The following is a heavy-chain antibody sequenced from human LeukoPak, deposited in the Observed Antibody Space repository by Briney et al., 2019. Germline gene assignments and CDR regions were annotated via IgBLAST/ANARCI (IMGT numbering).Heavy chain of an antibody. V-gene: IGHV3-15*05. Sequence: GGSLRLSCAASGLTFSNAWMSWVRQAPGKGLEWVGRIKTKTDGGTTDYAAPVKGRFTISRDDSKNTVYLQMNSLQTEDTAVYYCNTLYRSSTSCNWGQGTLVTVSS. CDR3: NTLYRSSTSCN. CDR2: IKTKTDGGTT. J-gene: IGHJ4*02. CDR1: GLTFSNAW. D-gene: IGHD2-2*01.